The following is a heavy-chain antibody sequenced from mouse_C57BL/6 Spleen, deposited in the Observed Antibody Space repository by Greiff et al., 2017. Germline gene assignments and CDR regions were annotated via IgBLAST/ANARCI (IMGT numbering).Heavy chain of an antibody. CDR1: GYTFTSYG. CDR2: IYPRSGNT. Sequence: QVQLKQSGAELARPGASVKLSCKASGYTFTSYGISWVKQRTGQGLEWIGEIYPRSGNTYYNEKFKGKATLTADKSSSTAYMELRSLTSEDSAVYFCARGDYGSSYGCDYWGQGTTLTVSS. CDR3: ARGDYGSSYGCDY. D-gene: IGHD1-1*01. J-gene: IGHJ2*01. V-gene: IGHV1-81*01.